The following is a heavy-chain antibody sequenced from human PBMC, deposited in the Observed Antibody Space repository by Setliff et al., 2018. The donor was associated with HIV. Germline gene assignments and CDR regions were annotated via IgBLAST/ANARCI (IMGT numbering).Heavy chain of an antibody. J-gene: IGHJ4*02. Sequence: PSETLSLTCAVYGGSFSGYYWSWIRQPPGKGLEWIGEVTHSGRTNYTPSLKSRITISLDTSKNQFSLRMRSVTAADTAVYYCARVFVDTAVLRVLEYYFDSWGRGTLVTVSS. CDR3: ARVFVDTAVLRVLEYYFDS. CDR1: GGSFSGYY. D-gene: IGHD5-18*01. CDR2: VTHSGRT. V-gene: IGHV4-34*01.